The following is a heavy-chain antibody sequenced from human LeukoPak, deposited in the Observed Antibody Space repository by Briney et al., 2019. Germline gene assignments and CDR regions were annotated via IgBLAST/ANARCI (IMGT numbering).Heavy chain of an antibody. D-gene: IGHD3-3*01. CDR2: ISAYNGNT. V-gene: IGHV1-18*01. Sequence: ASVKVSCKASGYTFTSYGISWVRQAPGQGLEWMGWISAYNGNTNYAQKLQGRVTMTTDTSTSTAYMELRSLRSDDTAVYYCARDGTYYDFWSGSQNWFDPWGQGTLVTVSS. CDR3: ARDGTYYDFWSGSQNWFDP. J-gene: IGHJ5*02. CDR1: GYTFTSYG.